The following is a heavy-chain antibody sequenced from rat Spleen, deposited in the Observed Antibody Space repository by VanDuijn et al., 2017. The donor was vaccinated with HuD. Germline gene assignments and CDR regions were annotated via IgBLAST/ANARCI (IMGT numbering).Heavy chain of an antibody. Sequence: EVQLVESGGGLVQPGRSLKLSCAASGFSFSNYGMAWVRQIPTKGLEWVASISTGGGNTYYRDSVKGRFTVSRDNAKSTLYLQMDSLRSEDTATYYCARHPTYYGFDGDWFACWGQGTLVTVSS. CDR2: ISTGGGNT. J-gene: IGHJ3*01. V-gene: IGHV5S13*01. CDR1: GFSFSNYG. CDR3: ARHPTYYGFDGDWFAC. D-gene: IGHD1-9*01.